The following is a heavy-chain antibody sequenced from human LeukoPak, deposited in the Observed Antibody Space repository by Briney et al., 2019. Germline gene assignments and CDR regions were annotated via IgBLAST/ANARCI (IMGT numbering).Heavy chain of an antibody. V-gene: IGHV3-21*01. Sequence: GGSLRLSCAASGFTFSSYSMTWVRQAPGKGLEWVSSISSSSSYIYYADSVKGRFTISRDNAKNSLYLQMNSLRAEDTAVYYCARGYGGYSYGYYFDYWGQGTLVTVSS. J-gene: IGHJ4*02. CDR3: ARGYGGYSYGYYFDY. D-gene: IGHD5-18*01. CDR2: ISSSSSYI. CDR1: GFTFSSYS.